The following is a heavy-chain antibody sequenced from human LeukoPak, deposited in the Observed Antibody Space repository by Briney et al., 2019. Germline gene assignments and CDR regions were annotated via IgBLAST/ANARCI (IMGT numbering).Heavy chain of an antibody. D-gene: IGHD3-22*01. CDR2: IYYSGST. CDR3: ARHGTFFYDSSGYLPFDY. J-gene: IGHJ4*02. CDR1: GGSISSYY. Sequence: SETLSLTCTVSGGSISSYYWSWTRQPPGKGLEWIGYIYYSGSTNHNPSLKSRLTISVEKSKNQSSLKLSSVTAADTAVYYCARHGTFFYDSSGYLPFDYWGQGTLVTVSS. V-gene: IGHV4-59*08.